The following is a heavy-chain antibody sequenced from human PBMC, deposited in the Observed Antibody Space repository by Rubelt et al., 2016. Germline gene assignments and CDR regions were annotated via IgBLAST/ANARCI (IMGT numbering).Heavy chain of an antibody. CDR3: ARVGDSGGGYGYTGLYYFDC. D-gene: IGHD5-18*01. CDR1: GGSFTGYY. CDR2: INHSGST. Sequence: QVQLQQWGAGLLKPSETLSLTSAVYGGSFTGYYWSWIRQPPGKGLEWIGEINHSGSTNYNPSLKSRVSISVDTSKNPFSLKLSSVTDADTAVYYGARVGDSGGGYGYTGLYYFDCWGQGTLVTVSS. V-gene: IGHV4-34*01. J-gene: IGHJ4*02.